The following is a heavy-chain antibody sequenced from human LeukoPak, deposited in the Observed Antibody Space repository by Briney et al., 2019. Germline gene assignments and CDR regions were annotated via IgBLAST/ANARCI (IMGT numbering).Heavy chain of an antibody. Sequence: SETLSLTCAVYGGSFSGYYWSWIRQPPVKGLEWIGEINHSGSTNYNPSLKSRVTISVDTSKNQFSLKLSSVTAADTAVYYCARESSRLLWFGELCKWFDPWGQGTLVTVSS. CDR1: GGSFSGYY. J-gene: IGHJ5*02. CDR3: ARESSRLLWFGELCKWFDP. V-gene: IGHV4-34*01. CDR2: INHSGST. D-gene: IGHD3-10*01.